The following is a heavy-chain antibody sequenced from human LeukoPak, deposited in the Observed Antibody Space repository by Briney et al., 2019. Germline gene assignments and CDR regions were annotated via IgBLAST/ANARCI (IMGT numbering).Heavy chain of an antibody. CDR3: ARVGYSSSPFDP. CDR2: INPNSGGT. V-gene: IGHV1-2*06. J-gene: IGHJ5*02. Sequence: ASVKVSCKASGYTFTGYYMHWVRQAPGQGLEWMGRINPNSGGTNYAQKFQGRVTMTRDTSISTAYMELSRPRSDDTAVYYCARVGYSSSPFDPWGQGTLVTVSS. D-gene: IGHD6-13*01. CDR1: GYTFTGYY.